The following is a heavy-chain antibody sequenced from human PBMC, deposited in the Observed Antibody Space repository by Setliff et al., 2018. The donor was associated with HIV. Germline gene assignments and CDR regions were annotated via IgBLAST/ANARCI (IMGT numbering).Heavy chain of an antibody. V-gene: IGHV7-4-1*01. CDR3: ARVGSYWSTFDY. CDR1: GYTVTTYG. CDR2: FNTETQRP. Sequence: VKVSCQASGYTVTTYGISWVRQAPGQGLEWMGWFNTETQRPMYAQAFKGRLVFSLDTSVSTAYLQIYSLKAEDTAMYYCARVGSYWSTFDYWGQGALVTVSS. D-gene: IGHD1-26*01. J-gene: IGHJ4*02.